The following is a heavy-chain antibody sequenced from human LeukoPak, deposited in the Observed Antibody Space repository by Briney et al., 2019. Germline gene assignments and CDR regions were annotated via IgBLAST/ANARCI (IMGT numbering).Heavy chain of an antibody. V-gene: IGHV4-4*07. J-gene: IGHJ4*02. CDR3: AREIGGDDYVWGSYPRTYFDY. Sequence: SETLSLTCTVPGGSISSYYWSWIRQPAGKGLEWIGRIYTSGSTNYNPSLKSRVTMSVDTSKNQFSLKLSSVTAADTAVYYCAREIGGDDYVWGSYPRTYFDYWGQGTLVTVSS. CDR1: GGSISSYY. CDR2: IYTSGST. D-gene: IGHD3-16*02.